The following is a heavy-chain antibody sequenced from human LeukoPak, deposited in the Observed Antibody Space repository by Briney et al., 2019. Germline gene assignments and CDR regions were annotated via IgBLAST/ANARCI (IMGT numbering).Heavy chain of an antibody. CDR3: ARGGSYLSAFDI. J-gene: IGHJ3*02. V-gene: IGHV3-48*01. CDR2: ISSSSSTI. CDR1: GFTFSSYS. D-gene: IGHD1-26*01. Sequence: PGGSLRLSCAAPGFTFSSYSMNWVRQAPGKGLEWVSYISSSSSTIYYADSVKGRFTISRDDAKNSLYLQMNSLRAEDTAVYYCARGGSYLSAFDIWGQGTMVTVSS.